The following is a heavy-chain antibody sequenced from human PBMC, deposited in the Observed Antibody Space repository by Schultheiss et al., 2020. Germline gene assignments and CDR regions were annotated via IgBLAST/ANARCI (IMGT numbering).Heavy chain of an antibody. Sequence: GGSLRLSCAASGFTFSSYGMHWVRQAPGKGLEWVANIKQDGSEKYYVDSVKGRFTISRDNSKNTLYLQMNSLRAEDTAVYYCARDSSDIVVVPAAMDVWGKGTTVTVSS. CDR2: IKQDGSEK. J-gene: IGHJ6*04. V-gene: IGHV3-7*01. CDR1: GFTFSSYG. CDR3: ARDSSDIVVVPAAMDV. D-gene: IGHD2-2*01.